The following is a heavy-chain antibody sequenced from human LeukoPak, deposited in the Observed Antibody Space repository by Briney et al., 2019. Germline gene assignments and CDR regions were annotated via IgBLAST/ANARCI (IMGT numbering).Heavy chain of an antibody. V-gene: IGHV3-72*01. J-gene: IGHJ4*02. CDR2: IRNKANSYTA. CDR1: GFTFSDYY. CDR3: ARGVLWSGYFYFDY. D-gene: IGHD3-3*01. Sequence: GGSLRLSCAVSGFTFSDYYMDWVRQAPGKGLEWVGRIRNKANSYTAEYAASVKGRFTISRDDSRNSLYLQMNSLTAEDTAVYYCARGVLWSGYFYFDYRGQGTLVTVSS.